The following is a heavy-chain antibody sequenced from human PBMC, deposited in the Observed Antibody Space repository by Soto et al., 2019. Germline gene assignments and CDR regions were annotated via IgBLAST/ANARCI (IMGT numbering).Heavy chain of an antibody. Sequence: SETLSLTCTVSGGSVSSGSYYWSWIRQPPGKGLEWIGYIYYSGSTNYNPSLKSRVTISVDTSKNQFSLKLSSVTAADTAVYYCAREQRIAVAGTQKIDYWGQGTLVTVSS. D-gene: IGHD6-19*01. CDR1: GGSVSSGSYY. V-gene: IGHV4-61*01. J-gene: IGHJ4*02. CDR3: AREQRIAVAGTQKIDY. CDR2: IYYSGST.